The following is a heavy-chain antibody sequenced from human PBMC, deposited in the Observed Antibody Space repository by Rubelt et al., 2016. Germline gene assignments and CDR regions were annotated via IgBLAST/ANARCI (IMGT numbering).Heavy chain of an antibody. D-gene: IGHD4-17*01. CDR1: GFTFSSYG. Sequence: VQLVESGGGVVQPGRSLRLSCAASGFTFSSYGMHWVRQAPGKGLEWVAVIGYGGSNKYYADSVKGRFTISRDNSKNTLYLQMNSLRSEDTAVYYCARDLVYGDYVFGAFDYWGQGTLVTVSS. CDR2: IGYGGSNK. CDR3: ARDLVYGDYVFGAFDY. J-gene: IGHJ4*02. V-gene: IGHV3-33*08.